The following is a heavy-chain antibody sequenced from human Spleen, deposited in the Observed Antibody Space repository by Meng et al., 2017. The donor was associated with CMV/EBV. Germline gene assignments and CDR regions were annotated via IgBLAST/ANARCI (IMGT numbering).Heavy chain of an antibody. D-gene: IGHD3-10*01. Sequence: GESLKISCAASGFTFSSYEMNWVRQAPGKGLECVSYISSSGSIKYHADSVKGRFTISRDNAKNSVYSQMNSLRGDDTAVYYCAAQGRSGRPGYWGQGMLVTVSS. CDR3: AAQGRSGRPGY. CDR1: GFTFSSYE. J-gene: IGHJ4*02. CDR2: ISSSGSIK. V-gene: IGHV3-48*03.